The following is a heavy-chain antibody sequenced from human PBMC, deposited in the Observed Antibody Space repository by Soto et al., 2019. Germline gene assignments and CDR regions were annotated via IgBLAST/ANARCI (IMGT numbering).Heavy chain of an antibody. J-gene: IGHJ4*02. CDR3: ARVKGSGWYRYFDY. D-gene: IGHD6-19*01. V-gene: IGHV3-30-3*01. CDR2: ISYDGSNK. Sequence: LXLSCAASGFTFSIYAMHWVRQAPGKGLEWVAVISYDGSNKYYADSVKGRFTISRDNSKNTLYLQMNSLRAEDTAVYYCARVKGSGWYRYFDYWGQGPLVTVFS. CDR1: GFTFSIYA.